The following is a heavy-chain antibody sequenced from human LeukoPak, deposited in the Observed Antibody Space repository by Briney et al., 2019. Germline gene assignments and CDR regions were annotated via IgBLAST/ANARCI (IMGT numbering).Heavy chain of an antibody. V-gene: IGHV3-23*01. CDR3: ATYRQVMLPFES. CDR2: IFPTSREI. J-gene: IGHJ4*02. D-gene: IGHD5-18*01. Sequence: GGSLRLSCAASGFTFSSFAMIWVRQPPGKGLEWVSSIFPTSREIHYADTVRGRFTISRDNSKSTLSLQMNSLRAEDTAIYYCATYRQVMLPFESWGQGTLVTVSS. CDR1: GFTFSSFA.